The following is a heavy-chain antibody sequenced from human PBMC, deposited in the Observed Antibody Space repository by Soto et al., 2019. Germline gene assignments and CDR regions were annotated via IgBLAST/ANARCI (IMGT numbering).Heavy chain of an antibody. CDR2: VYYSGST. D-gene: IGHD3-16*01. CDR3: ASPTLGAFDI. J-gene: IGHJ3*02. Sequence: SETLSLTCTVSGGSISSSNYYWGWIRQPPGKGLEWIGSVYYSGSTSYNSSLKSRVTISVDTSKNQFSLRLSSVTAADTAVYYCASPTLGAFDIWGQGTMVTV. V-gene: IGHV4-39*01. CDR1: GGSISSSNYY.